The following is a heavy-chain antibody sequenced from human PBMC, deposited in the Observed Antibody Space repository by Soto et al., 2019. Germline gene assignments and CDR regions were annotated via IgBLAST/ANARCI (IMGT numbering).Heavy chain of an antibody. CDR3: ARGNDFWSSTSFREFDY. D-gene: IGHD3-3*01. V-gene: IGHV1-69*13. Sequence: ASVKVSCKASGGTFSSYAISWVRQAPGQGLEWMGGIIPIFGTANYAQKFQGRVTITADESTNTAYMKISSLKSEDTAVYYCARGNDFWSSTSFREFDYWGQGTLVTVSS. J-gene: IGHJ4*02. CDR2: IIPIFGTA. CDR1: GGTFSSYA.